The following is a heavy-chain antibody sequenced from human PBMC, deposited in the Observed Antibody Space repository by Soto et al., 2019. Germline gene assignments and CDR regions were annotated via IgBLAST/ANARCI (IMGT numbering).Heavy chain of an antibody. V-gene: IGHV4-61*01. Sequence: PAETLSLTCSVSGGSVSNKTYYWSWIRQPPGKRLEWIGYVYYSGTTNYNPSLKSRVTISVDLSKNQFSLRLSSVTTADTALYYCARTTAVPNTLRSRYFFDYWGQGTLVTVSS. CDR1: GGSVSNKTYY. CDR2: VYYSGTT. J-gene: IGHJ4*02. D-gene: IGHD4-17*01. CDR3: ARTTAVPNTLRSRYFFDY.